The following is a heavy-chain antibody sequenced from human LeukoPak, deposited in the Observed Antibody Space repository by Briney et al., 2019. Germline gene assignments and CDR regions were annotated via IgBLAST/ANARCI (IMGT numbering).Heavy chain of an antibody. CDR1: GYTFTGYY. D-gene: IGHD3-16*01. CDR2: INPNSGGT. J-gene: IGHJ3*02. V-gene: IGHV1-2*02. Sequence: ASVKVSCKASGYTFTGYYMHWVRQAPGQGLEWMGWINPNSGGTNYAQKFQGRVTMTRDTSISTAYMELSRLRSDDTAVYYCARVTLRGDVSDIWGQGTMVTVSS. CDR3: ARVTLRGDVSDI.